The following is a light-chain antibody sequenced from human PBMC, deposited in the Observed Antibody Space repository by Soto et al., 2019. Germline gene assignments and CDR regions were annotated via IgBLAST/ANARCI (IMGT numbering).Light chain of an antibody. Sequence: DIQMTQSPSTLSASVGDRVTITCRAGQTVNDWLAWYQLKPGKVPKLLIYKASILESGVPSRFSGRGSGTEFTLTISRLQPDDYATYYCQPYNSYVWTFGQGTKVEIK. CDR2: KAS. V-gene: IGKV1-5*03. J-gene: IGKJ1*01. CDR3: QPYNSYVWT. CDR1: QTVNDW.